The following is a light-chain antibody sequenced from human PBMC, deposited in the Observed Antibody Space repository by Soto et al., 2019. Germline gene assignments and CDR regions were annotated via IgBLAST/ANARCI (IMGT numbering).Light chain of an antibody. CDR3: QKYDNLPPT. Sequence: DIQMTQSPSSLSASVGDRVTITCQASQDISNYLNWYQQKPGKAPKLLIYDASNLETGVPSRFSGSGSGTDFTFTISSLQTEDIATYYRQKYDNLPPTFGGGTTVEIK. V-gene: IGKV1-33*01. CDR1: QDISNY. CDR2: DAS. J-gene: IGKJ4*01.